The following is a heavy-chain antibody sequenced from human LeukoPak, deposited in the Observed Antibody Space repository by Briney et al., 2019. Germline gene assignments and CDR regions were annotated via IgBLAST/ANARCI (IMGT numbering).Heavy chain of an antibody. CDR3: ARHLTMGRGSYYYGMDV. Sequence: SETLSLTCTVSGGSISSSSYYWGWIRQPPGKGLEWIGSIYYSGSTYYNPSLKSRVTISVDTSKNQFSLKLSSVTAADTAVYYCARHLTMGRGSYYYGMDVWGQGTTVTVSS. CDR1: GGSISSSSYY. V-gene: IGHV4-39*01. D-gene: IGHD3-10*01. CDR2: IYYSGST. J-gene: IGHJ6*02.